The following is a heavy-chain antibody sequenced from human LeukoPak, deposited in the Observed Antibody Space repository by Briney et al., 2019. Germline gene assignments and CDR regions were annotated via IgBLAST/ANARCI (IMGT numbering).Heavy chain of an antibody. V-gene: IGHV4-30-4*08. CDR2: IYYSGST. Sequence: KPSETLSLTCTVSGGSISSYYWSWLRQPPGKGLEWIGYIYYSGSTYYNPSLQSRVTISVDTSKNQFSLKLSSVTAADTAVYYCARESTYYDTLTGYLRPRYFDYWGQGTLVTVSS. CDR1: GGSISSYY. J-gene: IGHJ4*02. D-gene: IGHD3-9*01. CDR3: ARESTYYDTLTGYLRPRYFDY.